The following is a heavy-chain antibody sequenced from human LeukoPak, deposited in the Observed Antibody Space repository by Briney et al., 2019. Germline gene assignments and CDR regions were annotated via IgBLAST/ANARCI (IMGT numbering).Heavy chain of an antibody. J-gene: IGHJ1*01. CDR2: INAGGTAT. D-gene: IGHD5-12*01. CDR1: RFTFSNSV. Sequence: GGSLRLSCAASRFTFSNSVMSWVRQAPGKGLEWVSTINAGGTATYYAVSVNGRFVISRDNVLNTLYLRMNGLRAEDTAVYYCARGQGGYSTDFNIWGQGTLVTVSS. CDR3: ARGQGGYSTDFNI. V-gene: IGHV3-23*01.